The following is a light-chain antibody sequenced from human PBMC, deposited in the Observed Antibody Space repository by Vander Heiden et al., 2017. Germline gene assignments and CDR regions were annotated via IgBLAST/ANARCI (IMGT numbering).Light chain of an antibody. CDR1: QSVGNY. CDR3: QQRSNWPPEVT. V-gene: IGKV3-11*01. CDR2: DAS. Sequence: EIVLTQSPATLSLSPGERATLSCRASQSVGNYLAWYQHKPGQAPRLLIYDASNRAAGIPARFSGSGSGTDFTLTISSLEPEDFAVYYCQQRSNWPPEVTFGGGTKVEIK. J-gene: IGKJ4*01.